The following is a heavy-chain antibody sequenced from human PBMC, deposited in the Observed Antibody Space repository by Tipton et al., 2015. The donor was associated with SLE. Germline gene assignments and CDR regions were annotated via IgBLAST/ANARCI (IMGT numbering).Heavy chain of an antibody. CDR3: ARGQRGGTPDFDN. D-gene: IGHD1-1*01. Sequence: TLSLTCTVSGGSISNYYWSWIRQSPGKGLEWIGYIYYSGHTDYNPSLKSRVTLSVDTSKSQFSFSLRLSSVTAADTALYYCARGQRGGTPDFDNWGQGTLVTVSS. CDR1: GGSISNYY. V-gene: IGHV4-59*01. CDR2: IYYSGHT. J-gene: IGHJ4*02.